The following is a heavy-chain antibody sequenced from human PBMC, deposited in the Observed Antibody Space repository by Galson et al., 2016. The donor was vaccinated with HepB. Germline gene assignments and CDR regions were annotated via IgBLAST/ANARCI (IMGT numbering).Heavy chain of an antibody. Sequence: SLRLSCAASGFTSSIYAMHWVRQAPGKGLEWVAVISHDGSNKYYEDTVKGRVTISRDNSMDTQYLQMNSMRHDDTVVYYCGRGPRALTGAATGANLDNWGQGTLVTVSS. CDR2: ISHDGSNK. J-gene: IGHJ4*02. CDR1: GFTSSIYA. D-gene: IGHD4/OR15-4a*01. CDR3: GRGPRALTGAATGANLDN. V-gene: IGHV3-30*04.